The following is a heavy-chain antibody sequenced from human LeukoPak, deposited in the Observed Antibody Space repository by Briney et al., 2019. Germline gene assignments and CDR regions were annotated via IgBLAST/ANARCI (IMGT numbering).Heavy chain of an antibody. CDR1: GYSFTSYW. CDR2: IDPSDSYT. V-gene: IGHV5-10-1*01. J-gene: IGHJ6*02. Sequence: GESLKISCKGSGYSFTSYWISWVRQMPGKGLEWMGRIDPSDSYTNYSPSFQGHVTISADKSISTAYLQWSRLKASDTAMYYCASLDYYYYGMDVWGQGTTVTVSS. CDR3: ASLDYYYYGMDV.